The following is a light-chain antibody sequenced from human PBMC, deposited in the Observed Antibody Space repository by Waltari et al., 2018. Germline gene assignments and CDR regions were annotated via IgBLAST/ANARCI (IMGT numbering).Light chain of an antibody. CDR1: NSDVGGHYQ. CDR3: NSFTSSTAWV. Sequence: QSALTQPASVSVSPGQSVTIPCLGTNSDVGGHYQVPWYQHHTGKSPKLLIQNVNKRPQVFSIRFSGSKSGNTASLAISGLQAEDEANYYCNSFTSSTAWVFGGGTTLTVL. V-gene: IGLV2-14*03. CDR2: NVN. J-gene: IGLJ3*02.